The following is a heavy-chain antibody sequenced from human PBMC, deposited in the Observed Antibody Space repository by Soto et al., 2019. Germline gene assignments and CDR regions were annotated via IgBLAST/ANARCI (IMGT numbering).Heavy chain of an antibody. CDR3: ARVTGGIQLWFDY. V-gene: IGHV3-11*01. CDR2: ISSSGSTI. CDR1: RFTFSDYY. J-gene: IGHJ4*02. D-gene: IGHD5-18*01. Sequence: RGSLRLSCAASRFTFSDYYMSWIRQAPGKGLEWVSYISSSGSTIYYADSVKGRFTISRGNAKNSLYLQMNSLRAEDTAVYYCARVTGGIQLWFDYWGQGTLVTVSS.